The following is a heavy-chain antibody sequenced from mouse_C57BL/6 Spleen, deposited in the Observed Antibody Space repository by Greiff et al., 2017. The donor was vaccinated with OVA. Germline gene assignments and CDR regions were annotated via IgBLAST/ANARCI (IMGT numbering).Heavy chain of an antibody. CDR3: ARLSSNSYAMDY. Sequence: EVQGVESGPELVKPGASVKISCKASGYSFTGYYMNWVKQSPEKSLEWIGEINPSTVGTTYNQKFKAKATLTVDKSSSTAYMQLKSLTSEDSAVYYCARLSSNSYAMDYWGQGTSVTVSS. CDR2: INPSTVGT. V-gene: IGHV1-42*01. CDR1: GYSFTGYY. J-gene: IGHJ4*01. D-gene: IGHD2-5*01.